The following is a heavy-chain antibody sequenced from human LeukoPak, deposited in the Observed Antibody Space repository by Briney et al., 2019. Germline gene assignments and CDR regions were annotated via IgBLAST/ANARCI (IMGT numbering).Heavy chain of an antibody. Sequence: GGSLRLSCAASGFTFSSYWMHWVRQAPGKGLEWVGRIKSKTDGGTTDYAAPVKGRFTISRDDSKNTLYLQMNSLKTEDTAVYYCTTTLLSPSSSWYGTFDYWGQGTLVTVSS. J-gene: IGHJ4*02. CDR3: TTTLLSPSSSWYGTFDY. CDR2: IKSKTDGGTT. D-gene: IGHD6-13*01. V-gene: IGHV3-15*01. CDR1: GFTFSSYW.